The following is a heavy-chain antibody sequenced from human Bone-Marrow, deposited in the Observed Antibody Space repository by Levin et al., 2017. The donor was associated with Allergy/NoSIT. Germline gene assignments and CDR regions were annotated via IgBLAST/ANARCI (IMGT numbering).Heavy chain of an antibody. V-gene: IGHV3-7*01. Sequence: RGESLKISCSTSGFNFNAYSMSWVRQAPGKGLEWLADISIDGSVKQYVDAVKGRFTVSRDNAKNSLHLQMNSLRVDDTAVYYCARDPNWGNWFDPWGQGTLVTVSS. J-gene: IGHJ5*02. CDR2: ISIDGSVK. CDR3: ARDPNWGNWFDP. D-gene: IGHD7-27*01. CDR1: GFNFNAYS.